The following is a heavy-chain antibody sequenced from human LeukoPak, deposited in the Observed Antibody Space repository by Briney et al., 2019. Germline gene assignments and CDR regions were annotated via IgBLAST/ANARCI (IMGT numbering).Heavy chain of an antibody. Sequence: GGSLRLSCAASGFTVSSNYMSWVRQAPGKGLEWVANINQDGSAKNYVDSVKGRFTISRDNAKNSLHLQMNSLRAEDTAVYYCARDLYSGSYYGDYWGQGTLVTVSS. CDR3: ARDLYSGSYYGDY. D-gene: IGHD1-26*01. V-gene: IGHV3-7*01. J-gene: IGHJ4*02. CDR2: INQDGSAK. CDR1: GFTVSSNY.